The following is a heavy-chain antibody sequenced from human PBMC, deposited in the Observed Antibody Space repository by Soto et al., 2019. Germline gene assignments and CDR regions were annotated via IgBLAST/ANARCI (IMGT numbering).Heavy chain of an antibody. J-gene: IGHJ5*02. V-gene: IGHV1-3*01. CDR3: ARDRHGIVGAGTIGWFDP. CDR1: GYTFTSYA. Sequence: ASVKVSCKASGYTFTSYAMHWVRQAPGQRLEWMGWINAGNGNTKYSQKFQGRVTITRDTSASTAYMELSSLRSEDTAVYYCARDRHGIVGAGTIGWFDPWGQGTLVT. CDR2: INAGNGNT. D-gene: IGHD6-19*01.